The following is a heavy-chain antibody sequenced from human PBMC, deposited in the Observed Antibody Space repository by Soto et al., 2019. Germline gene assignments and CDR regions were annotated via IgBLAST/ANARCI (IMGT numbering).Heavy chain of an antibody. V-gene: IGHV4-61*01. CDR3: ARDLGWVRFDY. D-gene: IGHD6-19*01. J-gene: IGHJ4*02. Sequence: PSETLSLTCTVSGGSVSSGSYYWSWIRQPPGKGLEWIGYIYYSGSTNYNPSLKSRVTISVDTSKNQFSLKLSSVTAADTAVYYCARDLGWVRFDYWGQGTLVTVSS. CDR1: GGSVSSGSYY. CDR2: IYYSGST.